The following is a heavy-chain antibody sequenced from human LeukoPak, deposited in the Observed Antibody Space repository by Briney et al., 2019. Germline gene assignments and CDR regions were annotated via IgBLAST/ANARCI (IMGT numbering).Heavy chain of an antibody. Sequence: PSETLSLTCTVSGGSISSYYWSWIRQPPGKGLEWIGYIYYSGSTNYNPSLKSRVTISVDTSKNQFSLKLSSVTAADTAVYYFARGGIAVAGNDYWGQGTLVTVSS. CDR2: IYYSGST. CDR3: ARGGIAVAGNDY. V-gene: IGHV4-59*01. D-gene: IGHD6-19*01. J-gene: IGHJ4*02. CDR1: GGSISSYY.